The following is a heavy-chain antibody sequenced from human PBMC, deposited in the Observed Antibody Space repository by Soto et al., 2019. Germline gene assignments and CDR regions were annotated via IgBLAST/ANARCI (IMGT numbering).Heavy chain of an antibody. CDR3: ATGGYSYGWGY. Sequence: EVQLVESGGGLVQPGGSLRLSCVGSGFTFSSYWMHWVRQPPGKGLVWVSRVNSAGGASSYADSVKGRFTVSRDNAKNTLYLQMNSLSAEDTAIYYCATGGYSYGWGYWGQGTLVTVSS. J-gene: IGHJ4*02. V-gene: IGHV3-74*01. CDR2: VNSAGGAS. D-gene: IGHD5-18*01. CDR1: GFTFSSYW.